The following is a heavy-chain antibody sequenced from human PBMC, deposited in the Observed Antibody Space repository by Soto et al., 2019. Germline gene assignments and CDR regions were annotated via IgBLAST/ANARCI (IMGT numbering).Heavy chain of an antibody. CDR1: RFTLCTFA. CDR2: IPGRAGNT. J-gene: IGHJ4*02. Sequence: RRLSCAASRFTLCTFAITGVRQAPGAGLEWASAIPGRAGNTLYAGSVSSRFSVSKDDSKNLLILHMSSLRADDTAVYYCAKGRYCSSVTCHLPIHYWGQGTLVTVSS. D-gene: IGHD2-15*01. V-gene: IGHV3-23*01. CDR3: AKGRYCSSVTCHLPIHY.